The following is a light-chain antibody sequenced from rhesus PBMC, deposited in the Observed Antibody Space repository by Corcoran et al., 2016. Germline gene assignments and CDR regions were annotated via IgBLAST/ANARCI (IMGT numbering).Light chain of an antibody. CDR1: QSISSW. J-gene: IGKJ1*01. Sequence: DIQMTQSPSSLSASVGDTVTITCRASQSISSWLDWYQQKPGKAPKLLIYKASRLQIGVPSRFSGSGSGTDFTLTISSLQPEDFATYYCLQYNSKPWTFGQGTKVEIK. CDR2: KAS. V-gene: IGKV1-22*01. CDR3: LQYNSKPWT.